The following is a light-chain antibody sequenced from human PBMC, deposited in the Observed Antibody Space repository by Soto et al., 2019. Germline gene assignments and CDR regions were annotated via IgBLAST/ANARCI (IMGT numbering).Light chain of an antibody. V-gene: IGLV2-14*01. J-gene: IGLJ1*01. CDR2: HVS. Sequence: QSVLTQPASVSGSPGQSITISCTGTSSDVGGYNYVSWYQQYPGKAPKLMIFHVSNRPSGVSSRFSGSKSGNSASLTISGLQPEDEADYYCSSYTSTSTYVFGTGTKLTVL. CDR3: SSYTSTSTYV. CDR1: SSDVGGYNY.